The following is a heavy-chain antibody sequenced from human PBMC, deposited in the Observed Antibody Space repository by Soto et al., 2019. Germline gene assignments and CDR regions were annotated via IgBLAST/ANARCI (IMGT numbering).Heavy chain of an antibody. J-gene: IGHJ4*02. V-gene: IGHV3-11*01. Sequence: GGSLRLSCAAYGFSFSDYYMSWIRQAPGKGLEWLSYISGSDNTVYYADSVKGRFTISRDNAKNSLYLQMNSLRAEDTAVYYCARGQSAQTPDYWGQGTLVTVS. CDR3: ARGQSAQTPDY. CDR1: GFSFSDYY. CDR2: ISGSDNTV.